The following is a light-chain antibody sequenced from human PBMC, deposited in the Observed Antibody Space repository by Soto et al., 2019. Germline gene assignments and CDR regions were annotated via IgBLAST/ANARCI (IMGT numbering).Light chain of an antibody. CDR1: NIGSKN. V-gene: IGLV3-9*01. CDR2: MDT. Sequence: SYELTQPLSVSVALGQTARITCGGNNIGSKNVHWYQLNPGQAPVLVIYMDTNRPSGIPERFSGSSSGNTATLAISGAQVGDDADYYCQVWDSSTVVFGGGTKVTVL. J-gene: IGLJ3*02. CDR3: QVWDSSTVV.